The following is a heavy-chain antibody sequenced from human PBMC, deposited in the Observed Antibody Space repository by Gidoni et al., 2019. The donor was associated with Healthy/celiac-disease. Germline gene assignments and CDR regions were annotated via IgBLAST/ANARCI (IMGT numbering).Heavy chain of an antibody. CDR2: IGGSGSST. CDR1: GLPFASYA. J-gene: IGHJ6*02. D-gene: IGHD6-13*01. Sequence: EVQLVESGRGLVQPGGSLRLSCAASGLPFASYAMSWVRQAPGKGLEWVSAIGGSGSSTYYADSVKGRFTISRDNSKNTLYLQMNSLRAEDTAVYYCAKLSAAAGKRYYGMDVWGQGTTVTVSS. CDR3: AKLSAAAGKRYYGMDV. V-gene: IGHV3-23*04.